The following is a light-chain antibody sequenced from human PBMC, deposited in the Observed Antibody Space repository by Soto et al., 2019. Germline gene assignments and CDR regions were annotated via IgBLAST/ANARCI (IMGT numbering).Light chain of an antibody. V-gene: IGKV3-15*01. Sequence: IVMTPSPATLSVSPGEKATLSCRASQSVCSNLAWYQQKPGQAPRLLIYGASTRATGIPARFSGSGSGTEFTLTISSLQSEDFAVYYCQQYNNWPPYTFGQGTKLEIK. J-gene: IGKJ2*01. CDR2: GAS. CDR3: QQYNNWPPYT. CDR1: QSVCSN.